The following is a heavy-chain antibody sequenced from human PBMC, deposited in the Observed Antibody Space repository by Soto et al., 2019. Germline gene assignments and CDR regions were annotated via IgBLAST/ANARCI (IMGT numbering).Heavy chain of an antibody. D-gene: IGHD6-6*01. J-gene: IGHJ6*02. Sequence: QVQLVQSGAEVKKPGASVKVSCKASGYTFTSYDINWVRQATGQEHEWMGWMKPNSGKTGYAQKFQGRVTMTRNTSISTAYMVLSSLRSEDTAVYYCAMVRRISARQYYYYYYGMAVSCQGTTVTVSS. CDR3: AMVRRISARQYYYYYYGMAV. V-gene: IGHV1-8*01. CDR1: GYTFTSYD. CDR2: MKPNSGKT.